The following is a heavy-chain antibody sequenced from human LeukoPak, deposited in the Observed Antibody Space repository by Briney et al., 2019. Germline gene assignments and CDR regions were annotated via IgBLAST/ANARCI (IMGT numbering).Heavy chain of an antibody. CDR3: ARGVASSGWYREYYYYGMDV. D-gene: IGHD6-19*01. J-gene: IGHJ6*01. V-gene: IGHV1-69*04. CDR2: IIPILGIA. CDR1: GGTFSSYA. Sequence: PSVKVSCKASGGTFSSYAISWVRQAPGQRLEWMGRIIPILGIANYAQNFQGRVTITADKSTSTAYLELSSLRSEDTAVYYCARGVASSGWYREYYYYGMDVWGQGTTVTVS.